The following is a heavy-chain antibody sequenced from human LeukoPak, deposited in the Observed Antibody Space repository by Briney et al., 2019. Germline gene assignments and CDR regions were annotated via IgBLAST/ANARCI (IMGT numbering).Heavy chain of an antibody. V-gene: IGHV3-64*01. CDR1: GFTFSSYA. D-gene: IGHD3-10*01. CDR2: ISSNGGST. J-gene: IGHJ3*02. Sequence: PGGSLRLSCAASGFTFSSYAMHWVRQAPGKGLEYVSAISSNGGSTYYANSVKGRFTISRDNSKNTLYLQMGSLRAEDMAVYYCARRRSYGSGEKGAFDIWGQGTMVTVSS. CDR3: ARRRSYGSGEKGAFDI.